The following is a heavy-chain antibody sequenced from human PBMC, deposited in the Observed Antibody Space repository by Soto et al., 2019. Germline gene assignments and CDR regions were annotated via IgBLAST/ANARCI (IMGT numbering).Heavy chain of an antibody. CDR1: GFTFGDYA. CDR2: IRSKAYGGTT. J-gene: IGHJ3*02. CDR3: TRDREDIVLMVYDFLDAFDI. D-gene: IGHD2-8*01. V-gene: IGHV3-49*03. Sequence: GGSLRLSCTASGFTFGDYAMSWFRQAPGKGLEWVGFIRSKAYGGTTEYAASVKGRFTISRDDSKSIAYLQMNSLKTEDTAVYYCTRDREDIVLMVYDFLDAFDIWGQGTMVTVSS.